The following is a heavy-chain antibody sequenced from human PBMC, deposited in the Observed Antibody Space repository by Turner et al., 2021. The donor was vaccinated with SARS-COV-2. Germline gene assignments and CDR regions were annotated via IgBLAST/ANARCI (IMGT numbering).Heavy chain of an antibody. CDR1: GGSMNSNY. Sequence: HVQLQESGPSLVKPLETLSLTSTVSGGSMNSNYWSWIQQPPGKRLEWIGYIYYSGSTYYNPSLKSRVTISVDTSKNQFSLKLSSVTAADTAVYYCARVSRLLPNNWFDPWGQGTLVTVSS. D-gene: IGHD3-22*01. CDR3: ARVSRLLPNNWFDP. CDR2: IYYSGST. V-gene: IGHV4-59*12. J-gene: IGHJ5*02.